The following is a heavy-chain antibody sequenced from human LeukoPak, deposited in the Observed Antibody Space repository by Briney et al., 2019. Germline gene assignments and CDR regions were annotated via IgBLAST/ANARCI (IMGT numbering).Heavy chain of an antibody. J-gene: IGHJ5*02. V-gene: IGHV3-74*01. D-gene: IGHD6-13*01. CDR2: INSEGSDT. CDR1: GFTFSSYW. Sequence: RSLRLSCAASGFTFSSYWMHWVRQAPGKGLVWVSRINSEGSDTNYADSVKGRFTISRDNAKNTLFLQMNSLRAEDTAVYYCARGIATTGNPNWFDPWGQGTLVTVSS. CDR3: ARGIATTGNPNWFDP.